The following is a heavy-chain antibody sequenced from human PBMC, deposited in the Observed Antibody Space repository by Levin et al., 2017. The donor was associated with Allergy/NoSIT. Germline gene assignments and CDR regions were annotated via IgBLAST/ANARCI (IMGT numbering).Heavy chain of an antibody. CDR3: ARHKSAVTPYGSGSRYNWFDP. J-gene: IGHJ5*02. V-gene: IGHV5-51*01. Sequence: GESLKISCKGSGYSFTSYWIGWVRQMPGKGLEWMGIIYPGDSDTRYSPSFQGQVTISADKSISTAYLQWSSLKASDTAMYYCARHKSAVTPYGSGSRYNWFDPWGQGTLVTVSS. D-gene: IGHD3-10*01. CDR1: GYSFTSYW. CDR2: IYPGDSDT.